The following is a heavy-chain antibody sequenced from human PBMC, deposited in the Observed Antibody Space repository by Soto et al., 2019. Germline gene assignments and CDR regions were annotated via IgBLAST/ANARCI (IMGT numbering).Heavy chain of an antibody. V-gene: IGHV3-30-3*02. Sequence: QVQLVESGGGVVQPGRSLRLSCAASGFIFSSYAMHWVRQAPGKGLEWVAVISYDGSNKYYADSVKGRFTISRDNSKNTLYLQMISLRAEDTAVYYCAKELQRSFDSWGQGSLVTVSS. CDR3: AKELQRSFDS. J-gene: IGHJ4*02. D-gene: IGHD2-21*02. CDR2: ISYDGSNK. CDR1: GFIFSSYA.